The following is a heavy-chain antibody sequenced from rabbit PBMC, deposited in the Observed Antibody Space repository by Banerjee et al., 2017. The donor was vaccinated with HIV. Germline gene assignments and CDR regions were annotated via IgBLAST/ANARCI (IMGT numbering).Heavy chain of an antibody. CDR1: GFSFSNKYV. V-gene: IGHV1S40*01. Sequence: ESGGDLVKPGASLTLTCTASGFSFSNKYVMCWVRQAPGKGLEWIACINTSSGNTVYASWAKGRFSISKTSSTTMTLQMTGLTAADTATYFCARDVAGDGYSNDLWGPGTLVTVS. CDR2: INTSSGNT. D-gene: IGHD7-1*01. J-gene: IGHJ4*01. CDR3: ARDVAGDGYSNDL.